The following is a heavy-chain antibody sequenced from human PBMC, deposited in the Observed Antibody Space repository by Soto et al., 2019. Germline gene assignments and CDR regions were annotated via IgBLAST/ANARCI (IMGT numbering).Heavy chain of an antibody. Sequence: ASVKVSCKASGYTFTGYYMHWVRQAPGQGLEWMGWINPNSGGTNYAQKFQGWVTMTRDTSISTAYMELSRLRSDDTAVYYCAITLDGGWSDAFDIWGQGTMVTVSS. CDR3: AITLDGGWSDAFDI. J-gene: IGHJ3*02. V-gene: IGHV1-2*04. D-gene: IGHD6-19*01. CDR2: INPNSGGT. CDR1: GYTFTGYY.